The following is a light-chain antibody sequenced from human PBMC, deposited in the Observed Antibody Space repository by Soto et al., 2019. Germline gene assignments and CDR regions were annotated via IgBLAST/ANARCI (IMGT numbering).Light chain of an antibody. J-gene: IGLJ1*01. Sequence: QSVLTQPPSASGSPGRSVTISCTGTSSDVGGYNYVSWYQQHPGKAPKLMIYEVSKRPSGVPDRFSGSKSGNTASLTVSGPQAEDEADYYRSSYAGSNNFYVFGTGTKVTVL. CDR2: EVS. CDR3: SSYAGSNNFYV. CDR1: SSDVGGYNY. V-gene: IGLV2-8*01.